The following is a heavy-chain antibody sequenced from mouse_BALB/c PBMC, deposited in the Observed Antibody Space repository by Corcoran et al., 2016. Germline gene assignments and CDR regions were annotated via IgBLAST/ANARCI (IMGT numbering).Heavy chain of an antibody. CDR2: INTYTGEP. CDR1: GYTFTNYG. Sequence: QIQLVQSGPELKKPGETVKISCKASGYTFTNYGMNWVKQAPGKGLKWMGWINTYTGEPTYADDFKGRFAFSLETSASTAYLQINNLKNEDTATYFCARPLLLRREDYAMDYWGQGTSVTFSS. CDR3: ARPLLLRREDYAMDY. V-gene: IGHV9-3-1*01. D-gene: IGHD1-1*01. J-gene: IGHJ4*01.